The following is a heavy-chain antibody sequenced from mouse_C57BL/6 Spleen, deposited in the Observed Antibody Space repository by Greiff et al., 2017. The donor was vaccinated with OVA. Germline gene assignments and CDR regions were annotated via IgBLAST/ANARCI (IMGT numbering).Heavy chain of an antibody. CDR3: ARRWAAQATLGYAMDY. J-gene: IGHJ4*01. CDR2: IDPSDSYT. Sequence: QVQLQQPGAELVKPGASVKLSCKASGYTFTSYWMQWVKQRPGQGLEWIGEIDPSDSYTNYNQKFKGKATLTVETSSSTAYMQLSSLTSEDSAVYYCARRWAAQATLGYAMDYWGQGTSVTVSS. CDR1: GYTFTSYW. D-gene: IGHD3-2*02. V-gene: IGHV1-50*01.